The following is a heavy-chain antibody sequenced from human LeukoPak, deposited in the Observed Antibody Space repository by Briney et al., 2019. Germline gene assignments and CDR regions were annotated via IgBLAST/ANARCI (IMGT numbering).Heavy chain of an antibody. V-gene: IGHV1-2*02. CDR3: AGPTARYYYYMDV. D-gene: IGHD4-17*01. CDR1: GYTSTGYY. Sequence: GASVKVSCKVSGYTSTGYYMHWVRQAPGQGLEWMGWINPNSGGTNYAQKFQGRVTMTRDTSTSTAYMELSRLRSDDTAVYYCAGPTARYYYYMDVWGKGTTVTVSS. J-gene: IGHJ6*03. CDR2: INPNSGGT.